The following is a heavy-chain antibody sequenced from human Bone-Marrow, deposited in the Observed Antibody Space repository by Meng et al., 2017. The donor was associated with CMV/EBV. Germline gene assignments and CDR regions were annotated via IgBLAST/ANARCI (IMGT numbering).Heavy chain of an antibody. J-gene: IGHJ4*02. CDR3: AREVYCSSTSCPYEY. Sequence: GGSLRLSCAASGFTFSDYYMSWIRQAPGKGLEWVSYISSSGSTIYYADSVKGRFTISRDNAKNLLYLQMNSLRAEDTAVYYCAREVYCSSTSCPYEYWAQGTLVTVSS. D-gene: IGHD2-2*01. V-gene: IGHV3-11*01. CDR2: ISSSGSTI. CDR1: GFTFSDYY.